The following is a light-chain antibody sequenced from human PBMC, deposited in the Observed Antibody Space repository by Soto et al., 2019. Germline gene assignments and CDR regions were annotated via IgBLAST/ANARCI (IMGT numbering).Light chain of an antibody. CDR3: CSYAGSYPFV. CDR2: EVN. V-gene: IGLV2-8*01. Sequence: QSVLTQPPSASGSPGQSVAISCTGTSSDVGGYNYVSWYQQHPGKAPKLMIYEVNKRPSGVPDRFSGSKPGNTASLTVSGLQAEDEADYYCCSYAGSYPFVFGTGTKVTVL. CDR1: SSDVGGYNY. J-gene: IGLJ1*01.